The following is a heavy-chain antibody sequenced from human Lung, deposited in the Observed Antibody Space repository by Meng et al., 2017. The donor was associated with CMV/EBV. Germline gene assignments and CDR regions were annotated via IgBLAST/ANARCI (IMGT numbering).Heavy chain of an antibody. J-gene: IGHJ4*01. Sequence: XVXVSXXASGYTFTGYYMHWVRQASGQGLEWMGWINPNSGATNYAQKFQGRVSMTRDMSINTAYIELSRLRSDVTAIYYCARAESHWSGDLDYWGQGTXVTVSS. D-gene: IGHD3-3*01. CDR1: GYTFTGYY. CDR3: ARAESHWSGDLDY. CDR2: INPNSGAT. V-gene: IGHV1-2*02.